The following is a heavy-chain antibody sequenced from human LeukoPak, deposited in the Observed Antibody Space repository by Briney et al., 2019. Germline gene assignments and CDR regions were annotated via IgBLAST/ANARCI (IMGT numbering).Heavy chain of an antibody. D-gene: IGHD3-10*01. Sequence: AGGSLRLSCAASGFTFGRHAMNWVRQAPGKGLEWVSAIRFSGESTYYADSVKGRFTISRDNSKNTLYLQMDSLRAEDTAVYYCAKDVGTSGNYSPSDYWGQGTLVTVSS. V-gene: IGHV3-23*01. CDR1: GFTFGRHA. CDR3: AKDVGTSGNYSPSDY. CDR2: IRFSGEST. J-gene: IGHJ4*02.